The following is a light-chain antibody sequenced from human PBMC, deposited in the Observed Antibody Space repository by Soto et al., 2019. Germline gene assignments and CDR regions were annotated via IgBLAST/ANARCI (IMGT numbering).Light chain of an antibody. J-gene: IGKJ1*01. V-gene: IGKV1-39*01. CDR2: TTS. Sequence: DIQVTQSPPTLSASVGDRVTITCRASQSISRYLNWYQQKPGKAPKLLIYTTSSLQSGVPSRFSGSGSGTDFTLTISSLHPEDFATYYCQQTYSTWTFGQGTKVDNK. CDR1: QSISRY. CDR3: QQTYSTWT.